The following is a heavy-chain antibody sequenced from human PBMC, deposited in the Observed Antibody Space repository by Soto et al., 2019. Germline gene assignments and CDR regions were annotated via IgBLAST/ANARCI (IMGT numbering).Heavy chain of an antibody. CDR3: AKDSSDFWSGYYPYYFDY. V-gene: IGHV3-23*01. CDR1: GFTFSSYA. CDR2: ISGSGGST. Sequence: GSLRLSCAASGFTFSSYAMSWVRQAPGKGLEWVSAISGSGGSTYYADSVKGRFTISRDNSKNTLYLQMNSLRAEDTAVYYCAKDSSDFWSGYYPYYFDYWGQGTLVTVSS. D-gene: IGHD3-3*01. J-gene: IGHJ4*02.